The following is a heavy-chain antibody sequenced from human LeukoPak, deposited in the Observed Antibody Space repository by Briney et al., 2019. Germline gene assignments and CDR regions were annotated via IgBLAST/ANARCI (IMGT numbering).Heavy chain of an antibody. J-gene: IGHJ4*02. D-gene: IGHD5-24*01. CDR1: GYSFSSYW. V-gene: IGHV5-51*01. CDR3: AKGEGGYNYAF. Sequence: GESLKISCKASGYSFSSYWIAWVRQIPGKGLEWMGIINPADSDTRYSLSIQGQVTISADRSISTAYLQWSSLKASDTAIYYCAKGEGGYNYAFWGQGTLVSVSS. CDR2: INPADSDT.